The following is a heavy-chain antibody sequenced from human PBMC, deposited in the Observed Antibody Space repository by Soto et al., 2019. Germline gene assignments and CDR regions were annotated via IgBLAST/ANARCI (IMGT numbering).Heavy chain of an antibody. Sequence: ESGGGVVQPGRSLRLSCAASGFTLSNYGVHWVRQAPGKGLEWVAVISYDGTNKYYGDSVKGRFTISRDNSKDTLYLQMINLSAEDSAVYYCGKDMSAYYYYGMDVWGQGTTVTVSS. CDR1: GFTLSNYG. J-gene: IGHJ6*02. CDR2: ISYDGTNK. V-gene: IGHV3-30*18. D-gene: IGHD3-10*02. CDR3: GKDMSAYYYYGMDV.